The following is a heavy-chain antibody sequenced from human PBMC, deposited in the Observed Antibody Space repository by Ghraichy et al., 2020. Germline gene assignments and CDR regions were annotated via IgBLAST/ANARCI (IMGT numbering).Heavy chain of an antibody. D-gene: IGHD2/OR15-2a*01. CDR3: ARGLLLSLDS. Sequence: YSGGYAYYADSVSGRFTISRDNSKNTVYLQMNSLRVDDTAVYYCARGLLLSLDSWGHGTLVTV. V-gene: IGHV3-53*01. CDR2: YSGGYA. J-gene: IGHJ5*01.